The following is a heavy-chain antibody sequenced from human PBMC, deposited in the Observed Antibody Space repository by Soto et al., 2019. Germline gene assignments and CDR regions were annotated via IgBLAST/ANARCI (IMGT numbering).Heavy chain of an antibody. CDR2: IYYSGST. J-gene: IGHJ4*02. D-gene: IGHD6-19*01. CDR3: ARRKPVAGTLEYYFDY. Sequence: SETLSLTCTVSGGSISSRIYYWGWIRQSPGKGLEWIGNIYYSGSTEYNPSLKSRVTISVDTSKNQFSLKLSSVTAADTAVYYCARRKPVAGTLEYYFDYWGQG. CDR1: GGSISSRIYY. V-gene: IGHV4-39*01.